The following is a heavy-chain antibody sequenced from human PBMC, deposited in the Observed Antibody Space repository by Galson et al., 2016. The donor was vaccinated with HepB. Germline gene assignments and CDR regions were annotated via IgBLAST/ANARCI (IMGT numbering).Heavy chain of an antibody. CDR1: GFTFSSHA. Sequence: SLRLSCAASGFTFSSHAITWVRQAPGMGLEWVSAVSGNGGSSNNAESVKGRFTVSRDNSKNTVYLQMNTVRAEDTAVYFCAREGNYYGSGGYRDGLEFWGQGTMVTASS. CDR2: VSGNGGSS. J-gene: IGHJ3*01. CDR3: AREGNYYGSGGYRDGLEF. V-gene: IGHV3-23*01. D-gene: IGHD3-10*01.